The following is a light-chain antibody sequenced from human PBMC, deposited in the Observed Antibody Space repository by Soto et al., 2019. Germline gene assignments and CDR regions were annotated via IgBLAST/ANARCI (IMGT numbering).Light chain of an antibody. Sequence: IPLTQSPSSLSASVGDRGTITCRASQGISSYLAWYQQKPGKAPKLLIYAASTLQSGVTSRFSGGGSGTDFTLTISSLQPEDFATYYCQQFNSYPRTFGPGTKVDIK. CDR3: QQFNSYPRT. V-gene: IGKV1-9*01. CDR1: QGISSY. J-gene: IGKJ3*01. CDR2: AAS.